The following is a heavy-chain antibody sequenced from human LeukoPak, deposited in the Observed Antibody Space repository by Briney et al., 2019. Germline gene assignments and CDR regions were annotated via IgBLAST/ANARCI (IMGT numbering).Heavy chain of an antibody. J-gene: IGHJ4*02. CDR1: GGTFSSYA. CDR2: IIPIFGTA. CDR3: ARLYCGGDCYSGGGYFDY. V-gene: IGHV1-69*01. D-gene: IGHD2-21*01. Sequence: SVKVSCKASGGTFSSYAISWVRQAPGQGLEWMGGIIPIFGTANYAQKFQGRVTITADESTSTAYMELSSLRSEDTAVYYCARLYCGGDCYSGGGYFDYWGQGTLVTVSS.